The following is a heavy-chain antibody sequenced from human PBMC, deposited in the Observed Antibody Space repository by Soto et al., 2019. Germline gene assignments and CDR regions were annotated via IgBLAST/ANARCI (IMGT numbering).Heavy chain of an antibody. J-gene: IGHJ5*02. CDR2: IYPGDSDT. CDR1: GYSFTSYW. Sequence: EVQLVQSGAEVKKPGESLKISCKGSGYSFTSYWIGWVRQMPGKGLECMGIIYPGDSDTRYSPSFQGQVTISADKSISTAYLQWSSLKASDTAMYYCARRERYSSSPGYWFDPWGQGTLVTVSS. D-gene: IGHD6-6*01. CDR3: ARRERYSSSPGYWFDP. V-gene: IGHV5-51*01.